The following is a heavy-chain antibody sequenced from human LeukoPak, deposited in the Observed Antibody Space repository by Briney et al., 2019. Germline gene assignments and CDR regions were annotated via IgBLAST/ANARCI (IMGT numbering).Heavy chain of an antibody. J-gene: IGHJ4*02. CDR3: ARGMGITMIVVVRFDY. D-gene: IGHD3-22*01. CDR1: GGSSRGYY. CDR2: INHSGST. Sequence: SETLSLTCAVYGGSSRGYYWSWIRQPPGKGLEWIGEINHSGSTNYNPSLKSRVTISVDTSKNQFSLKLSSVTAADTAVYYCARGMGITMIVVVRFDYWGQGTLVTVSS. V-gene: IGHV4-34*01.